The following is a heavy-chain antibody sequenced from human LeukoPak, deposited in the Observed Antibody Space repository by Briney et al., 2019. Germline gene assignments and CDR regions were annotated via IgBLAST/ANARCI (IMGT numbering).Heavy chain of an antibody. V-gene: IGHV3-43*02. CDR3: AKDNGGYFDY. CDR2: ISGDGGST. J-gene: IGHJ4*02. Sequence: GGSLRLSCAASGFTFDDYAMHWVRQAPGKGLEWVSLISGDGGSTYHADSVKGRFTISRDNSKNSLYLQMNSLRTEDTALYCCAKDNGGYFDYWGQGTLVTVSS. D-gene: IGHD7-27*01. CDR1: GFTFDDYA.